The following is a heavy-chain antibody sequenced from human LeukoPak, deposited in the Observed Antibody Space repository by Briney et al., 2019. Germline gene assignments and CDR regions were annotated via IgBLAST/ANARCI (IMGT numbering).Heavy chain of an antibody. Sequence: ASVKVSCKASGYTFTSYGISWVRQAPGQGLEWMGWISAYNGNTNNAQKLQGRVTMTTDTSTSTAYMELRSLRSDDTAVYYCARATDYYDSSGYPFDPWGQGTLVTVSS. V-gene: IGHV1-18*01. CDR1: GYTFTSYG. CDR3: ARATDYYDSSGYPFDP. J-gene: IGHJ5*02. D-gene: IGHD3-22*01. CDR2: ISAYNGNT.